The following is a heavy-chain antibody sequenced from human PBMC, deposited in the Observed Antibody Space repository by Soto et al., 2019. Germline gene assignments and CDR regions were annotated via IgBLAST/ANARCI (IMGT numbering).Heavy chain of an antibody. Sequence: VQLVQSGAEVKKPGYSVKVSCKASGGTFSSYAISWVRQAPGQGLEWMGGIIPIFGNANYAQKVQGRVTITADESTSTAYMELSSLRYEDTAVYYCARDRRRDGYFDYWGQGTLVTVSS. V-gene: IGHV1-69*01. CDR2: IIPIFGNA. CDR1: GGTFSSYA. CDR3: ARDRRRDGYFDY. J-gene: IGHJ4*02.